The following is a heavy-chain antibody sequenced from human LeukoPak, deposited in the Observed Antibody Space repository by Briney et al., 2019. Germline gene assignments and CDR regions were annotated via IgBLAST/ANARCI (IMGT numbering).Heavy chain of an antibody. J-gene: IGHJ6*03. V-gene: IGHV3-20*01. CDR3: AGGYCSSTSCPGDYYYYMDV. Sequence: GGSLRLSCAASGFTFDDYGMSWVRQAPGKGLEWVSGINWNGGSTGYADSVKGRFTISRDNAKNSLYLQMNSQRAEDTALYHCAGGYCSSTSCPGDYYYYMDVWGKGTTVTVSS. D-gene: IGHD2-2*01. CDR1: GFTFDDYG. CDR2: INWNGGST.